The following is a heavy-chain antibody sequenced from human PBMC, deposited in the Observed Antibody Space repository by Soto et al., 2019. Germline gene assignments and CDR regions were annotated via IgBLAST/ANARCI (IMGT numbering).Heavy chain of an antibody. Sequence: QVQLVESGGGVVQPGRSLRLSCAASGFTFSHYGIHWVRQAPGKGLAWLAVISYDGSNKHYADSVKGRFTVSRDNSNNTLYLQMNSLRAEDTAVYFCARYSGKYQGPIDYWGQGTLVTVSS. D-gene: IGHD1-26*01. V-gene: IGHV3-30*03. CDR3: ARYSGKYQGPIDY. CDR2: ISYDGSNK. J-gene: IGHJ4*02. CDR1: GFTFSHYG.